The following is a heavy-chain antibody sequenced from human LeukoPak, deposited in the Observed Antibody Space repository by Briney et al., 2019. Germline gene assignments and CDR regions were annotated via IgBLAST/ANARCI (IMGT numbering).Heavy chain of an antibody. CDR2: INPNGGGT. CDR1: GYTFTGYY. CDR3: ARDLGYCTGGVCPNWFDP. V-gene: IGHV1-2*02. Sequence: ASVKVSCKASGYTFTGYYIHWVRQAPGQGLEWMGWINPNGGGTNYAQNFQGRVTMTRDTSISTAYMELSRLRSDDTAVYYCARDLGYCTGGVCPNWFDPWGQGTLVTVSS. J-gene: IGHJ5*02. D-gene: IGHD2-8*02.